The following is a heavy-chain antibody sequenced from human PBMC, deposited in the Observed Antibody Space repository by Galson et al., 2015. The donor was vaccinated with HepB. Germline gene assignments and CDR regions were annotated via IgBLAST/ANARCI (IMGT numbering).Heavy chain of an antibody. V-gene: IGHV3-23*01. CDR1: GFTFKSHS. J-gene: IGHJ4*02. CDR2: ISENGGST. Sequence: SLRPSCAASGFTFKSHSMSWVRQAPGKGLEWVSAISENGGSTHYADSVKGRFTISRDNSKNTLYLQMNSVRAEDTAVYYCARDQGYCSGITCLIYDYWGQGTLVTVS. CDR3: ARDQGYCSGITCLIYDY. D-gene: IGHD2-2*01.